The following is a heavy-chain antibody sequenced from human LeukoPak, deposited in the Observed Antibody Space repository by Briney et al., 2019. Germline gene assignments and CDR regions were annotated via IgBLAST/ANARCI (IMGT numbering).Heavy chain of an antibody. D-gene: IGHD4-23*01. J-gene: IGHJ2*01. V-gene: IGHV4-59*01. CDR2: IYYSGST. CDR3: ARAPTVVPYWYFDL. Sequence: SETLSLTCTVSGGSISSYYWSWIRQPPGKGLEWIGYIYYSGSTNYNPSLKSRVTISVDTSKNQFSLKLSSVTAADTAVYYCARAPTVVPYWYFDLWGRGTLVTVSS. CDR1: GGSISSYY.